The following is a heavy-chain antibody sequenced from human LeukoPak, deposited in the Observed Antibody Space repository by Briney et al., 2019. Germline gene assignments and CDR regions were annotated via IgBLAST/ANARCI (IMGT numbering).Heavy chain of an antibody. CDR1: GFTFSSYE. D-gene: IGHD3-16*02. CDR3: ARLAKVILYYFDY. CDR2: ISSSGSTI. J-gene: IGHJ4*02. V-gene: IGHV3-48*03. Sequence: GGSLRLSCAASGFTFSSYEMNWVRQAPGKGLEWVSYISSSGSTIYYADSVKGRFTISRDNAKNSLYLQMNSLRAEDTAVYYCARLAKVILYYFDYWGQGTLVTVSS.